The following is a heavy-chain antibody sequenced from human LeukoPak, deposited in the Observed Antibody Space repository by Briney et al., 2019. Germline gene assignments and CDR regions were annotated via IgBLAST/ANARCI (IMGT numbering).Heavy chain of an antibody. CDR3: ATSGKEVGYKWWFDP. J-gene: IGHJ5*02. Sequence: ASVKISCKVSGYTFTDYYMHWVQQAPGKGLERMGLVDPEDGETIYAEKFQGRVTITADTSTDTAYMELSSLRSEDTAVYYCATSGKEVGYKWWFDPWGQGTLVTVSS. CDR2: VDPEDGET. V-gene: IGHV1-69-2*01. D-gene: IGHD1-26*01. CDR1: GYTFTDYY.